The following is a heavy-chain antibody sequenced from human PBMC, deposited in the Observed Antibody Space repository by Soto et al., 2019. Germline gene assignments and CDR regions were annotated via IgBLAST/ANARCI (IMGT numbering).Heavy chain of an antibody. J-gene: IGHJ4*02. V-gene: IGHV5-10-1*03. D-gene: IGHD2-2*02. CDR1: GYSFTSYW. CDR2: IDPSDSYT. CDR3: ARYSSHCSSTSCYIGY. Sequence: EVQLVQSGAEVKKPGESLRISCKGSGYSFTSYWISWVRQMPGKGLEWMGRIDPSDSYTNYSPSFQGHVTISADKSISTAYLQWSSLKASDTAMYYCARYSSHCSSTSCYIGYWGQGTLVTVSS.